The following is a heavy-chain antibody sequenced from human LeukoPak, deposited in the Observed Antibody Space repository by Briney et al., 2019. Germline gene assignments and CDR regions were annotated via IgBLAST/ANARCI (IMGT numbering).Heavy chain of an antibody. CDR1: GFTFSSYE. Sequence: PGGSLRLSCAASGFTFSSYEMNWVRQAPGKGLEWVSYISSSGSTIYYADSVKGRFTISRDNAKNSLYLQMNSLRAEDTAVYYCARVADDNYDFWSGYSGRFDYWGQGTLVTVSS. D-gene: IGHD3-3*01. CDR3: ARVADDNYDFWSGYSGRFDY. J-gene: IGHJ4*02. CDR2: ISSSGSTI. V-gene: IGHV3-48*03.